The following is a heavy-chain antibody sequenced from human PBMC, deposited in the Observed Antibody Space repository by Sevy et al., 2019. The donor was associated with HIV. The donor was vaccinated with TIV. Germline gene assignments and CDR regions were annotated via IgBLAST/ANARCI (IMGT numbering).Heavy chain of an antibody. CDR3: ARDVRLRGYSYGSFDY. CDR1: GYTFTGQY. J-gene: IGHJ4*02. CDR2: INPKSGDS. Sequence: ASVKVSCKASGYTFTGQYIHWVRQAPGQGLEWMGWINPKSGDSNYAQEFQGRVTMTRDTSINKAYMELSGLTSDDTAVYYCARDVRLRGYSYGSFDYWGQGTLVTVSS. V-gene: IGHV1-2*02. D-gene: IGHD5-12*01.